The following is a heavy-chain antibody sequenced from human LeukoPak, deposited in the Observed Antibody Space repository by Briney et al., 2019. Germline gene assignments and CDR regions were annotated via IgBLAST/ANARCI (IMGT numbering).Heavy chain of an antibody. D-gene: IGHD3-3*01. Sequence: GGSLRLSCAASGFTFSSYAMHWVRQAPGKGLEWVAVISYDGSNKYYAESVKGRFTISRDNSKNTLYLQMNSLRGEDTAVYYCARDLYDFWSGYYPAFDYWGQGTLVTVSS. CDR1: GFTFSSYA. V-gene: IGHV3-30-3*01. J-gene: IGHJ4*02. CDR3: ARDLYDFWSGYYPAFDY. CDR2: ISYDGSNK.